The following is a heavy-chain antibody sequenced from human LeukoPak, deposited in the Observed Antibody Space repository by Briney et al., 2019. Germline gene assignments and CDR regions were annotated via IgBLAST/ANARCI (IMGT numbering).Heavy chain of an antibody. CDR1: GGSISSSSYY. V-gene: IGHV4-39*01. J-gene: IGHJ4*02. D-gene: IGHD3-22*01. CDR2: IYYSGST. Sequence: KPSETLSLTCTVSGGSISSSSYYWGWIRQPSGKGLEWIGSIYYSGSTYYNPSLKSRVTISVDTSKNHFSLQLSSVTPAAPAVYYCAGAYYYDSSGSEDYFDYWGQGTLVTVSS. CDR3: AGAYYYDSSGSEDYFDY.